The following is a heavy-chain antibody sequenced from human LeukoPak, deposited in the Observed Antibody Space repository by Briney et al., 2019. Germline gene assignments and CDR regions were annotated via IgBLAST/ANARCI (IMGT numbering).Heavy chain of an antibody. J-gene: IGHJ4*02. CDR3: ARDRGYSSGWYSSYFDY. D-gene: IGHD6-19*01. Sequence: SMKVSCKASGGTFSSYAISWVRQAPGQGLEWMGGIIPIFGTANYAQKFQGRVTITADKSTSTAYMELSSLRSEDTAVYYCARDRGYSSGWYSSYFDYWGQGTLVTVSS. V-gene: IGHV1-69*06. CDR1: GGTFSSYA. CDR2: IIPIFGTA.